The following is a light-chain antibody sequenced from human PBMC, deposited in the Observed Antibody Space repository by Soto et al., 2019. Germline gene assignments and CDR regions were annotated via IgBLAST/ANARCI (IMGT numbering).Light chain of an antibody. CDR2: GVS. V-gene: IGKV3-20*01. CDR3: QQYGNSPIA. CDR1: QSVSSGF. J-gene: IGKJ5*01. Sequence: IVLTQSPGTLSLSPGERATLSCRASQSVSSGFLAWYQQKPGQAPRLLIHGVSNRATGIPDRFSGSGSGTDFTLTISRLEPEDFAVYYCQQYGNSPIAFGQGTRL.